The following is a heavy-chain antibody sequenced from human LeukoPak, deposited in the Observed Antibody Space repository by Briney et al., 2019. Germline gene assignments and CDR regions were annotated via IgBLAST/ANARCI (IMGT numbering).Heavy chain of an antibody. CDR2: INPSGGST. Sequence: GASVKVSCKASGYTFTSYYMHWVRQAPGQGLEWMGIINPSGGSTSYAQKFQGRVTMTRDTSTSTVYMELSSLRSEDTAVYYCARDVDRSRYYDGSGYYLDYWGQGTLVTVSS. J-gene: IGHJ4*02. CDR3: ARDVDRSRYYDGSGYYLDY. V-gene: IGHV1-46*01. D-gene: IGHD3-22*01. CDR1: GYTFTSYY.